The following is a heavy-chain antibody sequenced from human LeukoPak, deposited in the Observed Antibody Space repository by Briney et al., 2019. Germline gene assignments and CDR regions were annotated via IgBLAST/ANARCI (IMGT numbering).Heavy chain of an antibody. V-gene: IGHV4-34*01. CDR1: GGSFSGYY. Sequence: PSETLSLTCAVYGGSFSGYYWSWIRQPPGKGLEWIGSIYYNGSTYYNPSLKSRVTISVDTSKNQFSLKLSSVTAADTAVYYCAKWDTYYDSSGYYFYWGQGTLVTVSS. CDR3: AKWDTYYDSSGYYFY. D-gene: IGHD3-22*01. J-gene: IGHJ4*02. CDR2: IYYNGST.